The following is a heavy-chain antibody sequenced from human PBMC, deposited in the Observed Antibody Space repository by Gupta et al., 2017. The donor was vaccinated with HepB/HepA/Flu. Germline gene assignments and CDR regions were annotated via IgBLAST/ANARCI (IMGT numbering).Heavy chain of an antibody. CDR1: GFTFSRHA. J-gene: IGHJ2*01. Sequence: EMQLVESGGGLVMPGGSLRLSCAASGFTFSRHALHWVRQAPGKGLEWVSAISGGSSYIHYRDSVKGRFTISRDNGKNSLYLQMNSLSAEDTAVYYGARDNQGPWADPRTTGPNWYFDLWGRGTLVTVSS. CDR3: ARDNQGPWADPRTTGPNWYFDL. V-gene: IGHV3-21*02. CDR2: ISGGSSYI. D-gene: IGHD1-1*01.